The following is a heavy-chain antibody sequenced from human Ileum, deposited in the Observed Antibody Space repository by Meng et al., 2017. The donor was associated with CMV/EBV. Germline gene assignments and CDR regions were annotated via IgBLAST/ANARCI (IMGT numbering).Heavy chain of an antibody. CDR2: IYVSGST. V-gene: IGHV4-4*07. Sequence: QVQLQESGPGLVKPSETPSLTCSISGGSITSYYWSWIRQPAGKGLEWIGRIYVSGSTNYNPSLKSRVTMSVDTSKNQFSLKLSSVTAADTAIYYCAKGTGVTDPFDYWGQGTLVTVSS. CDR1: GGSITSYY. CDR3: AKGTGVTDPFDY. D-gene: IGHD1-14*01. J-gene: IGHJ4*02.